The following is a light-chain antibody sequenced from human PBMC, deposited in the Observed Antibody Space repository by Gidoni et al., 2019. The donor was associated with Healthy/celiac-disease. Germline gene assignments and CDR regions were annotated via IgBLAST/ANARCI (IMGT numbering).Light chain of an antibody. Sequence: QSDLTQPASVSGSPGQSITISCTGTSSDVGGYNYVSWYQQHPGKAPKLMIYDVSNRPSGVSNRFSGSKSGNTASLTISGLQAEDEADYYCSSYTSSSTLEAVFGGGTQLTVL. CDR1: SSDVGGYNY. CDR3: SSYTSSSTLEAV. J-gene: IGLJ7*01. V-gene: IGLV2-14*01. CDR2: DVS.